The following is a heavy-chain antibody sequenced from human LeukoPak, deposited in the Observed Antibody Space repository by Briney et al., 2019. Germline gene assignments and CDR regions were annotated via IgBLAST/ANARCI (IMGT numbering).Heavy chain of an antibody. CDR2: ISYDGSNK. CDR3: AREGDYDSAPDY. J-gene: IGHJ4*02. D-gene: IGHD5-12*01. Sequence: PGRSLRLSCAASGFTFSSYAMHWVRQAPGKGLEWVAVISYDGSNKYYADSVKGRFTISRDNSKNTLYLQMNSLRAEDTAVYYCAREGDYDSAPDYWGQGTLVTVSS. CDR1: GFTFSSYA. V-gene: IGHV3-30*04.